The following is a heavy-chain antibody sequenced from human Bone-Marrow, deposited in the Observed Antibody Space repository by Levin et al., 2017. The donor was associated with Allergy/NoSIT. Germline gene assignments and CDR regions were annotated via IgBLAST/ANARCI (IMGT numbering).Heavy chain of an antibody. CDR3: ARGSLGRMDV. CDR2: INPGGGSP. CDR1: GFTFTSYY. J-gene: IGHJ6*02. V-gene: IGHV1-46*01. Sequence: GESLKISCKASGFTFTSYYMHWVRQAPGQGLEYMGIINPGGGSPGYAQKFEGRVIMTRDTSTSTVYMEVSSLRSNDTAVYYCARGSLGRMDVWGQGTTVTVSS.